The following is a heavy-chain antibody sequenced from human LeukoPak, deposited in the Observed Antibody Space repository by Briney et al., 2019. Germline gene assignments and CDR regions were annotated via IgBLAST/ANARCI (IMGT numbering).Heavy chain of an antibody. CDR3: ARGARPLYSSSREVFFDY. D-gene: IGHD6-13*01. CDR1: GGSISRYY. J-gene: IGHJ4*02. CDR2: IYHSGST. V-gene: IGHV4-38-2*02. Sequence: SETLSLTCSVSGGSISRYYWGWIRQPPGKGLEWIGSIYHSGSTYYNPSLKSRVTISVDTSKNQFSLRLSSVTAADTAVYYCARGARPLYSSSREVFFDYWGQGTLVTVSS.